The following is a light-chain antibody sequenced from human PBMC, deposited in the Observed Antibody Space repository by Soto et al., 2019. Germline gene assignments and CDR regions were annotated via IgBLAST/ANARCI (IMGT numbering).Light chain of an antibody. CDR3: QQYGNSPLT. J-gene: IGKJ4*01. Sequence: EIGLTQSPGTLSLSPGERATLSCRASQSVSSNFLAWYQQKPGQAPRLLIYGASSRATGIPDRFSGSGSGTDFTLTISRLEPEDFAMYYCQQYGNSPLTFGGGTQVEIK. V-gene: IGKV3-20*01. CDR2: GAS. CDR1: QSVSSNF.